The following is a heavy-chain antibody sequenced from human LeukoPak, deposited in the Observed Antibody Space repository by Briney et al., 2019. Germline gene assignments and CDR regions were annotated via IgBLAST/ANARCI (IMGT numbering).Heavy chain of an antibody. CDR1: GDSITNDNHY. Sequence: SKTLSLTCTVSGDSITNDNHYWSWIRQPAGKGLEWIGRISATGNTNYNPSLKSRVTISADTSKNQFSLRLSSVTAADTAVYYCTRKQWVEYYFDSWGQGTLVTVSS. V-gene: IGHV4-61*02. J-gene: IGHJ4*02. CDR3: TRKQWVEYYFDS. CDR2: ISATGNT. D-gene: IGHD6-19*01.